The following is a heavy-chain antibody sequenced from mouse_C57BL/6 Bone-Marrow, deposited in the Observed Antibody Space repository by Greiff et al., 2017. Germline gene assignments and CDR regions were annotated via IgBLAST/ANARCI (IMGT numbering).Heavy chain of an antibody. CDR2: ILPGSGSP. J-gene: IGHJ4*01. V-gene: IGHV1-9*01. D-gene: IGHD1-1*01. CDR1: GYTFTGYW. CDR3: ARRYYYGRGAMDY. Sequence: QVQLQQSGAELMKPGASVKLSCKATGYTFTGYWIEWVKQRPGHGLEWIGEILPGSGSPNYNAKFKGKATFTADTSSNTAYMPLSSLTTEDSAIYYCARRYYYGRGAMDYWGQGTSVTVSS.